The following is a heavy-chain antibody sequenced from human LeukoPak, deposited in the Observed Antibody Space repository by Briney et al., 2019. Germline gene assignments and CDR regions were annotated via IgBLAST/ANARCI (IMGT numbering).Heavy chain of an antibody. CDR3: ATTHAAYSGFDY. D-gene: IGHD1-26*01. V-gene: IGHV4-34*01. Sequence: KPSETLSLTCAVYGGSFSGYYWSWIRKPPGKGLEWIGEINHSGSTNYNPSLKSRVTISVDTSKNQFSMKLSSVTAADTAVYYCATTHAAYSGFDYWGQGTLVTVSS. CDR2: INHSGST. J-gene: IGHJ4*02. CDR1: GGSFSGYY.